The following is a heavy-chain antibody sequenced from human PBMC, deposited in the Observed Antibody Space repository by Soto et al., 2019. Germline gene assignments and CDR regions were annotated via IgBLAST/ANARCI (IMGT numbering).Heavy chain of an antibody. J-gene: IGHJ4*02. CDR2: ISGSGGST. Sequence: QPGGSLRLSCAASGFTFSSYAMSWVRQAPGKGLEWVSAISGSGGSTYYADSVKGRFTISRDNSKNTLYLQMNSLRAEDTAVYYCAKDGRGTGQWDYDYVWGRLSENYFDYWGQGTLVTVSS. V-gene: IGHV3-23*01. CDR1: GFTFSSYA. CDR3: AKDGRGTGQWDYDYVWGRLSENYFDY. D-gene: IGHD3-16*01.